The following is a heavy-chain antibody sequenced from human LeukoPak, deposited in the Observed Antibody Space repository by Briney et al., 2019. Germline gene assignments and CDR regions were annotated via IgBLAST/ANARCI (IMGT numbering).Heavy chain of an antibody. D-gene: IGHD3-16*02. CDR1: GYTFTSYD. CDR3: ARGNYDYVWGSYRSRRDFDY. V-gene: IGHV1-8*01. J-gene: IGHJ4*02. Sequence: ASVKVSCKASGYTFTSYDINWVRQATGQGLEWMGWMNPNSGNTGYVQKFQGRVTMTRNTSISTAYMELSSLRSEDTAVYYCARGNYDYVWGSYRSRRDFDYWGQGTLVTVSS. CDR2: MNPNSGNT.